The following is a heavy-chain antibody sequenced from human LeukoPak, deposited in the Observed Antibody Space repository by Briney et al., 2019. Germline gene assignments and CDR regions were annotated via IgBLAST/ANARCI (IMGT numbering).Heavy chain of an antibody. CDR1: GFTFSSYA. CDR3: AKDLSNWNYRGGNY. Sequence: PGGSLRLSCAASGFTFSSYAMSWVRQAPGKGLEWVSAISGSGDSTFYGDSVKGRFTISRDNSKNTLYLQMNSLRAEDTAVYYCAKDLSNWNYRGGNYWGQGTLVTVSS. D-gene: IGHD1-7*01. V-gene: IGHV3-23*01. J-gene: IGHJ4*02. CDR2: ISGSGDST.